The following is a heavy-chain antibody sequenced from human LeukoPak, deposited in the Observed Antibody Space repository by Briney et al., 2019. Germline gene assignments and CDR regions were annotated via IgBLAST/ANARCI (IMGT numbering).Heavy chain of an antibody. J-gene: IGHJ5*02. V-gene: IGHV4-59*01. CDR2: IYYSGGT. CDR1: GFTFSSYA. Sequence: GSLRLSCAASGFTFSSYAMSWIRQPPGKGLEWIGYIYYSGGTNYNPSLKSRVTISVDTSKNQFSLKMRSVTAADTAVYYCARDPSGKFFNWFDPWGQGTLVTVSS. D-gene: IGHD1-26*01. CDR3: ARDPSGKFFNWFDP.